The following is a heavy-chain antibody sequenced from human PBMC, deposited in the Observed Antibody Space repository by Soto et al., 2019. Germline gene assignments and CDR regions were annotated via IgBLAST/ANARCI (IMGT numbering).Heavy chain of an antibody. Sequence: QVQLVQSGAEVKKPGASVKVSLKAYGYTFTSYGISWVRQAHGPGLEWMGWINAYNGNTNYALKLQGRVTMTTDTSTSTAYVELRSLRSDDTAVYCCARVLPPFDPWGQGTLVTLPS. CDR2: INAYNGNT. V-gene: IGHV1-18*01. J-gene: IGHJ5*02. CDR3: ARVLPPFDP. CDR1: GYTFTSYG.